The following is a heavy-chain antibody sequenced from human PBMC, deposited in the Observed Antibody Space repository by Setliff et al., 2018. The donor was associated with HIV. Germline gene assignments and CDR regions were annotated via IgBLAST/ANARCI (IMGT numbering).Heavy chain of an antibody. V-gene: IGHV4-34*01. J-gene: IGHJ4*02. CDR3: ARYDYGDFDY. CDR1: GGSISSYY. Sequence: SETLSLTCTVSGGSISSYYWSWIRQPPGKGLEWIGEINHSGSTDYNPSLKSRVTISVDTSKNQFSLNLSSVTAADTAVYYCARYDYGDFDYWGQGTPVTVSS. CDR2: INHSGST. D-gene: IGHD4-17*01.